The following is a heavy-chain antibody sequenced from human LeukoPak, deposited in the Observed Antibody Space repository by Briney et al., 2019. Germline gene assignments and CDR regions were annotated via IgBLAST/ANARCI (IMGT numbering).Heavy chain of an antibody. D-gene: IGHD3-3*01. CDR3: ARAPGDFWSGSTYYYYMDV. Sequence: GSSVKVSCKASGGTFSSYAISWVRQAPGQGLEWMGGIIPIFGTANYAQKFQGRATITADESTSTAYMELSSLRSEDTAVYYCARAPGDFWSGSTYYYYMDVWGKGTTVTVSS. V-gene: IGHV1-69*01. CDR1: GGTFSSYA. CDR2: IIPIFGTA. J-gene: IGHJ6*03.